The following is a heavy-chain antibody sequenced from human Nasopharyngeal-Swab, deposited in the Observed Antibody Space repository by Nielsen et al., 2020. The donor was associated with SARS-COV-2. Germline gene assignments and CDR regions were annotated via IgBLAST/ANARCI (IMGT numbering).Heavy chain of an antibody. CDR2: ISSSGSTI. CDR1: GFTSSSYE. CDR3: ARDAFDDILTGYYYYFDY. J-gene: IGHJ4*02. D-gene: IGHD3-9*01. Sequence: LTSAASGFTSSSYEMNWVRQAPGKGLEWVSYISSSGSTIYYADSVKGRFTISRDNAKNSLYLQMNSLRAEDTAVYYCARDAFDDILTGYYYYFDYWGQGTLVTVSS. V-gene: IGHV3-48*03.